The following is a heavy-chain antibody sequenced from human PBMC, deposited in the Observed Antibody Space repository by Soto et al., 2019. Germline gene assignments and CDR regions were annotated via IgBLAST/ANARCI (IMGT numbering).Heavy chain of an antibody. Sequence: GGSLRLSCAASGFTFSSYWMSWVRQAPGKGLEWVANIKEDGSDKYYVDSVRGRFTISRDNARNSLFLQMNSLRADDTAVYYCAKLGGPGFDYWGQGTLVTVSS. V-gene: IGHV3-7*03. CDR1: GFTFSSYW. CDR2: IKEDGSDK. J-gene: IGHJ4*02. D-gene: IGHD7-27*01. CDR3: AKLGGPGFDY.